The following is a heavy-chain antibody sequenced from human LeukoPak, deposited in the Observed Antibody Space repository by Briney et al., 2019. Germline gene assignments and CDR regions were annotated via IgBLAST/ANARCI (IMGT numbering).Heavy chain of an antibody. CDR2: IRYDGSNK. Sequence: PGGSLRLSCAASGFTFSSYGMHWVRQAPGKGLEWVAFIRYDGSNKYYADSVKGRFTISRDNSKNTLYLQMNSLRAEDTAVCYCAKDANYGDSYLYYYMDVWGKGTTVTISS. D-gene: IGHD4-17*01. CDR3: AKDANYGDSYLYYYMDV. J-gene: IGHJ6*03. V-gene: IGHV3-30*02. CDR1: GFTFSSYG.